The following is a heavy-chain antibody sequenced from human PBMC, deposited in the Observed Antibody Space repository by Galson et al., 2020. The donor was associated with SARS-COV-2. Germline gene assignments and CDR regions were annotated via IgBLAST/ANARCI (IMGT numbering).Heavy chain of an antibody. V-gene: IGHV1-69*13. Sequence: SVKVSCEASGGTFSSYAISWVRQAPGQGLEWMGGIIPIFGTANYAQKFQGRVTITADESTSTAYMELSSLRSEDTAVYYCARGRYSYGYWNYYYGMDVWGQGTTVTVSS. D-gene: IGHD5-18*01. CDR2: IIPIFGTA. CDR3: ARGRYSYGYWNYYYGMDV. J-gene: IGHJ6*02. CDR1: GGTFSSYA.